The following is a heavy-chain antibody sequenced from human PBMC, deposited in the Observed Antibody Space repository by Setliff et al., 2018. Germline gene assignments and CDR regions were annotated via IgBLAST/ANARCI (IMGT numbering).Heavy chain of an antibody. Sequence: SETLSLTCTVSGASITNINYYWGWIRQPPGKGLEWIGTIYDSGTTYSNPSLKSRVTMSVDTSKNQFSLRLNSVTASDTAVYYCATTGTYRYFDYWGQGTLVTVSS. D-gene: IGHD1-1*01. J-gene: IGHJ4*02. CDR2: IYDSGTT. CDR3: ATTGTYRYFDY. CDR1: GASITNINYY. V-gene: IGHV4-39*01.